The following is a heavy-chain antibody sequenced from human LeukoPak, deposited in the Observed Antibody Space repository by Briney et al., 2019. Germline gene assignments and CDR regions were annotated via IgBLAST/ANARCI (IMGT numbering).Heavy chain of an antibody. J-gene: IGHJ4*02. D-gene: IGHD3-22*01. Sequence: ASVKVSCKASGGTFSSYAISWERQATGRGLEWMGWMNPNSGNTGYAQKFQGRVTITRNTSISTAYMELSSLRSEDTAVYYCARGPYGGGYYYDSSGYYYVFDYWGQGTLVTVSS. CDR2: MNPNSGNT. V-gene: IGHV1-8*03. CDR1: GGTFSSYA. CDR3: ARGPYGGGYYYDSSGYYYVFDY.